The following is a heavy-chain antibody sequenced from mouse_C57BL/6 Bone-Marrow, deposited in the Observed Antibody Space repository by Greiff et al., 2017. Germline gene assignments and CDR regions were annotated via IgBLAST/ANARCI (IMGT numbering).Heavy chain of an antibody. CDR1: GYSFTDYN. CDR3: ARRYDYGYYAMDY. D-gene: IGHD2-4*01. V-gene: IGHV1-39*01. Sequence: EVKLVESGPELVKPGASVKISCKASGYSFTDYNMNWVKQSNGKSLEWIGVINPNYGTTSYNQKFKGKATLTVDQSSSTAYMQLNSLTSEDSAVYYCARRYDYGYYAMDYWGQGTSVTVSS. J-gene: IGHJ4*01. CDR2: INPNYGTT.